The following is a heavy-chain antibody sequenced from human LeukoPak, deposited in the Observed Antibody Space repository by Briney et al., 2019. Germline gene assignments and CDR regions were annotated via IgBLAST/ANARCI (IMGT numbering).Heavy chain of an antibody. CDR1: GFTFSSYA. Sequence: GGSLRLSCAASGFTFSSYAMSWVRQAPGKGLEWVAVISYDGSNKYYADSVKGRFTISRDNSKNTLYLQMNSLRAEDTAMYYCAKPKWIQLWFTFDYWGQGTLVTVSS. V-gene: IGHV3-30*18. D-gene: IGHD5-18*01. CDR3: AKPKWIQLWFTFDY. J-gene: IGHJ4*02. CDR2: ISYDGSNK.